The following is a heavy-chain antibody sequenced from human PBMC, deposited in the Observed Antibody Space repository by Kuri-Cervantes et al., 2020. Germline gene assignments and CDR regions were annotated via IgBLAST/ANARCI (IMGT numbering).Heavy chain of an antibody. V-gene: IGHV1-18*01. CDR1: GYTFTSYD. D-gene: IGHD2-21*02. CDR2: ISPYNGVT. Sequence: ASVKVSCKASGYTFTSYDINWVRQAPGQGLEWVGWISPYNGVTDSAQKIQGRVTMTTDTSTSTAYLELRSLTSDDTAVYYCARGHTVTSFDYWGQGTLVTVSS. CDR3: ARGHTVTSFDY. J-gene: IGHJ4*02.